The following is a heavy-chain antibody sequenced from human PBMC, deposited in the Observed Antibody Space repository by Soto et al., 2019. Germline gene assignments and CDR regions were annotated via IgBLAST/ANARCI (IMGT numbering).Heavy chain of an antibody. CDR2: IWYDASNK. J-gene: IGHJ4*02. CDR3: ARDYGSGMDC. CDR1: GLTFSSYG. D-gene: IGHD3-10*01. V-gene: IGHV3-33*01. Sequence: QVQLVESGGGVVQPGRSLRLSCAASGLTFSSYGMHWVRQAPGKGLEWVALIWYDASNKYYGDSVKGRLTISRDNSKNTLYLQMNSLRAEDTAVYYCARDYGSGMDCWGQGTLVTVSS.